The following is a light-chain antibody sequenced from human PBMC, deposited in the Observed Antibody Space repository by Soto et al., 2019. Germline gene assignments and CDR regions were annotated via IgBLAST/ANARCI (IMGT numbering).Light chain of an antibody. V-gene: IGLV2-23*02. CDR3: CSYAGRSTYV. CDR2: EVT. CDR1: SSDVGNYNL. Sequence: QSVLTQPASVSGSPGQSITISCTGTSSDVGNYNLVSWYQQHPGKAPKLIIYEVTERPSEISNRFSGSKSGNTASLTISGLQADDEADYYCCSYAGRSTYVFGSGTKLTVL. J-gene: IGLJ1*01.